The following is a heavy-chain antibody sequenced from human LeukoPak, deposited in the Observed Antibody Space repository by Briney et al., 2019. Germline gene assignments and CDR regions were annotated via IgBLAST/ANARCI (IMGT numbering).Heavy chain of an antibody. J-gene: IGHJ4*02. V-gene: IGHV4-59*01. D-gene: IGHD5/OR15-5a*01. CDR2: ISYSGST. CDR3: ARGPHKCVY. Sequence: SETLSLTCTVSGGSISSYCWSWIRQPPAKGLEWIGYISYSGSTNYNPALKSRVTISVDTSKHQFSLKLSAVTAADTAVYYCARGPHKCVYWGQGALVTVSS. CDR1: GGSISSYC.